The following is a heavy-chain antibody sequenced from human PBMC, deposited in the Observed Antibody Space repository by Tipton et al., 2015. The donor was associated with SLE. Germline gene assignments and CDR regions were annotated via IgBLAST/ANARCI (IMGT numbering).Heavy chain of an antibody. D-gene: IGHD2-2*01. V-gene: IGHV4-31*03. CDR3: ASGRQPARPEY. CDR2: IYFTGST. CDR1: GGSIRSSGYY. Sequence: TLSLTCTVSGGSIRSSGYYWSWIRQHPGKGLEWIGYIYFTGSTHYNPSLRSRILISLDTSKNQFSLRLSSVTAADTAIYYCASGRQPARPEYWGQGTLVTVSS. J-gene: IGHJ4*02.